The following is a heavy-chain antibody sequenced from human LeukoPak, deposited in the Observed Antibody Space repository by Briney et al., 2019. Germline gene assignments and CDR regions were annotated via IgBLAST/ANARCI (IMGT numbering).Heavy chain of an antibody. D-gene: IGHD1-1*01. CDR2: IYYSGST. V-gene: IGHV4-31*03. CDR3: ARGKRVGYYFDY. CDR1: GGSISSGGYY. Sequence: SETLSLTCTVSGGSISSGGYYWSWIRQHPGKGLEWIGYIYYSGSTYYNPSLKSRVTISVDTSKNQFSLKLSSVTAADTAVYYCARGKRVGYYFDYWGQGTLVTVSS. J-gene: IGHJ4*02.